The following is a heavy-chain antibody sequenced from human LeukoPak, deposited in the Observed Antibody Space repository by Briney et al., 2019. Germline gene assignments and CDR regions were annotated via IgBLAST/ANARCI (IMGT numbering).Heavy chain of an antibody. J-gene: IGHJ4*02. Sequence: SGGSLRLSCAASGFTFSSYAMSWVRQAPGKGLEWVSAISGSGGSTYYADSVNGRFTISRDNSKNTLYLQMNSLRAEDTAVYYCAKGVGIAAAGDYFDYWGQGTLVTVSS. D-gene: IGHD6-13*01. CDR2: ISGSGGST. V-gene: IGHV3-23*01. CDR3: AKGVGIAAAGDYFDY. CDR1: GFTFSSYA.